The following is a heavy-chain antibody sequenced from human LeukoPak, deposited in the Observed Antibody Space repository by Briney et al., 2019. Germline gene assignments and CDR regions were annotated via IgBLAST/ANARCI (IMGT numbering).Heavy chain of an antibody. J-gene: IGHJ6*02. Sequence: ASVTVSCKASGYTFTSYGISWVRQAPGQGLEWMGWISAYNGNTNYAQKLQGRVTMTTDTSTSTAYMELRSLRSDDTAVYYCASIRIDYDILTGRLYYYGMDVWGQGTTVTVSS. CDR2: ISAYNGNT. V-gene: IGHV1-18*01. CDR3: ASIRIDYDILTGRLYYYGMDV. D-gene: IGHD3-9*01. CDR1: GYTFTSYG.